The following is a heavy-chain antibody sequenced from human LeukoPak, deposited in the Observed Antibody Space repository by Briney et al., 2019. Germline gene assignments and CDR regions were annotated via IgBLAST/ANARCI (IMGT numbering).Heavy chain of an antibody. CDR3: AKFGGRYYYDSSGYYYFDY. CDR1: GFTFSSYA. J-gene: IGHJ4*02. V-gene: IGHV3-23*01. Sequence: GGSLRLSCAASGFTFSSYAMSWVRQAPGKGLEWVSAISGSGGSTYYADSVKGRFTISRDKSKNTLYLQMNSLRAEDTAVYYCAKFGGRYYYDSSGYYYFDYWGQGTLVTVSS. D-gene: IGHD3-22*01. CDR2: ISGSGGST.